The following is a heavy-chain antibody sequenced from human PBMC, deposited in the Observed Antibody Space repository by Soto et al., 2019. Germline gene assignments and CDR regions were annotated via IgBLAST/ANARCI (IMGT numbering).Heavy chain of an antibody. Sequence: SETLSLTCTVSGDSNSKSYWSWLRQPPGKELEWIGFIFHNGRSLDYNPSFKSRATISIDTSETQFSLQLNSVTAADTAIYYCARYRSASCHPADCFDYSGQGTPGT. CDR1: GDSNSKSY. CDR2: IFHNGRS. CDR3: ARYRSASCHPADCFDY. V-gene: IGHV4-59*01. J-gene: IGHJ4*02. D-gene: IGHD2-2*01.